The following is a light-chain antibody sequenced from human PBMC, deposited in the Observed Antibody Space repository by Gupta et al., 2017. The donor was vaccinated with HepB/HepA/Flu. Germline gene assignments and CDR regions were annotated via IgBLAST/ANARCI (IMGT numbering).Light chain of an antibody. CDR3: SSKTGNDTGVV. J-gene: IGLJ2*01. V-gene: IGLV2-23*02. CDR1: SSDVGRYNY. Sequence: SALTQLASVSGSPGPSITISCTGTSSDVGRYNYVSWYHHHPGKAPKLLIYEVNKRPSGASNRFSGSKSGSTASLTITGLQAEDEADYYCSSKTGNDTGVVFGGGTKLTVL. CDR2: EVN.